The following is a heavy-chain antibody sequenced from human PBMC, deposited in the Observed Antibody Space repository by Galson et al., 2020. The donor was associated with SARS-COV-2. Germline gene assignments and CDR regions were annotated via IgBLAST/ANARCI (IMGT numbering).Heavy chain of an antibody. J-gene: IGHJ4*02. CDR2: IRSQAYGGPT. CDR3: TSMSQGAY. Sequence: GGSLRLTCKASGFTIGDRAMSWVRQAPGTGLEWVGFIRSQAYGGPTEYAASVKGRFIISRDDSKSIVYLQMNSLKTEDTAVYYCTSMSQGAYWGQGTRFTVSS. CDR1: GFTIGDRA. V-gene: IGHV3-49*04. D-gene: IGHD3-22*01.